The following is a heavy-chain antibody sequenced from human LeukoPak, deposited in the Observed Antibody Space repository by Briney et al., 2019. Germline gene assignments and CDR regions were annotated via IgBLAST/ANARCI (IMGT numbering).Heavy chain of an antibody. D-gene: IGHD3-22*01. J-gene: IGHJ6*02. CDR3: ARDLPYYYDSSGYYYEYYYGMDV. CDR1: GYTFTSYG. Sequence: ASVTVSCTASGYTFTSYGISWVRQAPGQGLEWMGWISAYNGNTNYAQKLQGRVTMTTDTSTSTAYMELRSLRSDDTAVYYCARDLPYYYDSSGYYYEYYYGMDVWGQGTTVTVSS. V-gene: IGHV1-18*01. CDR2: ISAYNGNT.